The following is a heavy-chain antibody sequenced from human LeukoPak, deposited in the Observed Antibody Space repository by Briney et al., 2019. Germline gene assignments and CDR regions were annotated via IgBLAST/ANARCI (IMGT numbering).Heavy chain of an antibody. J-gene: IGHJ3*02. CDR1: GITFRSYA. CDR3: AKDGEWSYGGDAFDI. V-gene: IGHV3-23*01. Sequence: GGSLRLSCAASGITFRSYAMSWVRKAPGKGLEGVPAIIGSGASTYYADSVKGRFTISTDNSKNTLYLRMNNPRAEDTAVYYCAKDGEWSYGGDAFDIWGQGTMVTVSS. CDR2: IIGSGAST. D-gene: IGHD4-23*01.